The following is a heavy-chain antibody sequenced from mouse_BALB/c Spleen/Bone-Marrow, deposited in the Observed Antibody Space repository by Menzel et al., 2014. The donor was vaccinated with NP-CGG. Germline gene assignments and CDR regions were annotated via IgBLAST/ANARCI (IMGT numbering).Heavy chain of an antibody. Sequence: QVQLKHSGAELVRPGSSVKISCKASGYAFSTYWMNWVKQRPGQGLEWIGQIYPGDGDTNYNGKFKGKATLTADRSSSTASMQLSSLTSEDSAVYFCARVGFSFDYWGQGTTLPVSS. D-gene: IGHD3-1*01. CDR2: IYPGDGDT. CDR3: ARVGFSFDY. CDR1: GYAFSTYW. V-gene: IGHV1-80*01. J-gene: IGHJ2*01.